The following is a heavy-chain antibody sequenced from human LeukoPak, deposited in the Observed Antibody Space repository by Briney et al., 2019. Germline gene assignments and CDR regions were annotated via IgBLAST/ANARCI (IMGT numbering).Heavy chain of an antibody. Sequence: PGGSLRLSCAASGFTVSSNYMSWVRQAPGKGLEWVSVIYSGGNTYYADSVKGRFTISRDNSKNTLYLRMNSLRAEDTAVYYCARHYYDSSGYDSDYWGQGTLVTVSS. CDR2: IYSGGNT. V-gene: IGHV3-53*01. J-gene: IGHJ4*02. CDR1: GFTVSSNY. D-gene: IGHD3-22*01. CDR3: ARHYYDSSGYDSDY.